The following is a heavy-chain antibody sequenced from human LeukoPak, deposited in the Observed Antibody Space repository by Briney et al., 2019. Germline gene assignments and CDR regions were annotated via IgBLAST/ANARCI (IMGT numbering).Heavy chain of an antibody. Sequence: GGSLRLSCAASGFTFSSYAMSWVRQAPGKGLERVSAISGSGGSTYYADSVKGRFTISRDNSKNTLYLQMNSLRAEDTAIYYCAKLGGYYGSGREYYFDYWGQGTLVTVSS. CDR1: GFTFSSYA. J-gene: IGHJ4*02. D-gene: IGHD3-10*01. CDR3: AKLGGYYGSGREYYFDY. CDR2: ISGSGGST. V-gene: IGHV3-23*01.